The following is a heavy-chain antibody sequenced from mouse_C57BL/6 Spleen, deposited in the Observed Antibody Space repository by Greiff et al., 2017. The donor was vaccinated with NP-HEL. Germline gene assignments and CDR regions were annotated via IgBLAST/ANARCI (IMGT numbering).Heavy chain of an antibody. Sequence: EVKLVESGGGLVQPGGSLSLSCAASGFTFTDSYMSWVRQPPGKALEWLGFIRNKANGYTTEYSASVKGRFTISRDNSQSILYLQMNALRAEDSATYYCARIYYAPYYFDYWGQGTTLTVSS. CDR1: GFTFTDSY. CDR2: IRNKANGYTT. J-gene: IGHJ2*01. V-gene: IGHV7-3*01. CDR3: ARIYYAPYYFDY. D-gene: IGHD2-1*01.